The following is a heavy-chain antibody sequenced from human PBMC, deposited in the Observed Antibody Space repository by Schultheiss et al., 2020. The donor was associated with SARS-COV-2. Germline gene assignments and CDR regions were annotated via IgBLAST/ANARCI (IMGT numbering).Heavy chain of an antibody. Sequence: SQTLSLTCTVSGGSISSISYYWSWIRQPPGKGLEWIGEINHSGSTYYNPSLKSRVTISVDTSKNQFSLKLSSVTAADTAVYYCARAVVTVNAYNWFDPWGQGTLVTVSS. CDR3: ARAVVTVNAYNWFDP. CDR2: INHSGST. D-gene: IGHD2-21*02. V-gene: IGHV4-39*01. J-gene: IGHJ5*02. CDR1: GGSISSISYY.